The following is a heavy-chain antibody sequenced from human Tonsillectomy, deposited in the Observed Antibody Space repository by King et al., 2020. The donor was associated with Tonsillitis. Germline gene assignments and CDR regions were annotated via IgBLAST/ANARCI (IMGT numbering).Heavy chain of an antibody. CDR2: IWYDGSNK. CDR1: GFTFSSYG. J-gene: IGHJ4*02. D-gene: IGHD3-22*01. CDR3: AREDDYYDTSGYYCDY. Sequence: VQLVESGGGVVQPGRSLRLSCAASGFTFSSYGMHWVRQAPGKGLEWVAVIWYDGSNKDYADSVKGRFTISRDNSKNTLYLQMNSLRDEDTAVYYCAREDDYYDTSGYYCDYWGQGTLVTVSS. V-gene: IGHV3-33*01.